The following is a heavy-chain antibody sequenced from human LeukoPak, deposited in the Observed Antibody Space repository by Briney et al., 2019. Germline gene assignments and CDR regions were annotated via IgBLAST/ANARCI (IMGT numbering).Heavy chain of an antibody. J-gene: IGHJ4*02. CDR2: TRNKVNSYTT. CDR1: GFTFSDHY. CDR3: ARSMYGEGRRFIDFDY. D-gene: IGHD4/OR15-4a*01. V-gene: IGHV3-72*01. Sequence: PGGSLRLSCAASGFTFSDHYIDWVRQAPGKGLEWVARTRNKVNSYTTAYAASVTGRFTVSRDDSSNSVYLQMNSLKIEDTAVYYCARSMYGEGRRFIDFDYWGQGSLLTVSS.